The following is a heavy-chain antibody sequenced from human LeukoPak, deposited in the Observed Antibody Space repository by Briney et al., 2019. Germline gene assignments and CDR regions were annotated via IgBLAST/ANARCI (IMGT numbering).Heavy chain of an antibody. Sequence: KPSETLSLTCTVSGGSISSRRDFWGWIRQPPGKGLEWIGSTYYSGSTYYNPSLKSRVTISVDTSNNQFSLKLSSVTAADTAVYYCARGDCISTSCYTRDNWFDPWGQGTLVTVSS. CDR1: GGSISSRRDF. J-gene: IGHJ5*02. CDR2: TYYSGST. CDR3: ARGDCISTSCYTRDNWFDP. V-gene: IGHV4-39*07. D-gene: IGHD2-2*02.